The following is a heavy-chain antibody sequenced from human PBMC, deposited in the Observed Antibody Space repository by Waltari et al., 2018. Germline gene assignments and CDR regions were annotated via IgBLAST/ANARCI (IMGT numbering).Heavy chain of an antibody. Sequence: EVQLVESGGTLVQPGESLRLSCAASGFTFSRFWMHWVRQGPGKGLVWVSRINSDGTSIGYADSVKGRFTISRDNARITVNLRMNSLRTEDTAVYYCVKGGYIISDYWGQGIQVIVSS. V-gene: IGHV3-74*01. J-gene: IGHJ4*02. D-gene: IGHD3-22*01. CDR2: INSDGTSI. CDR1: GFTFSRFW. CDR3: VKGGYIISDY.